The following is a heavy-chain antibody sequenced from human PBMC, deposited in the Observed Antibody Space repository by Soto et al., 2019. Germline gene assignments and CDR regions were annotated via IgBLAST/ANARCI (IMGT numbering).Heavy chain of an antibody. CDR1: GFTFSIFA. V-gene: IGHV3-23*01. D-gene: IGHD3-10*01. CDR2: ISGSGGST. CDR3: AKQRADFGSGSDTFYLDN. Sequence: GGSLRLSCAASGFTFSIFAMSWVRQSPGKGLEWVSTISGSGGSTYYADAVKGRFAVSRDNSNNTLYLQMDSLSAEDTAVYYCAKQRADFGSGSDTFYLDNWGQGS. J-gene: IGHJ4*02.